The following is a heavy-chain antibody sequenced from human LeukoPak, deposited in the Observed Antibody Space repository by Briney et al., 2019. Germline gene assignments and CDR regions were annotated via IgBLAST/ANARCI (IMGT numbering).Heavy chain of an antibody. Sequence: GGSLRLSCVASGFTFDDYAMHWVRQAPGKGLEWVSGINWNSDTIDYADSLKGRFTISRDNAKNSLYLQMNSLRAEDTALYYCAKGVDAMVRGLSDYWGQGTLVTVSS. CDR3: AKGVDAMVRGLSDY. D-gene: IGHD3-10*01. CDR2: INWNSDTI. CDR1: GFTFDDYA. V-gene: IGHV3-9*01. J-gene: IGHJ4*02.